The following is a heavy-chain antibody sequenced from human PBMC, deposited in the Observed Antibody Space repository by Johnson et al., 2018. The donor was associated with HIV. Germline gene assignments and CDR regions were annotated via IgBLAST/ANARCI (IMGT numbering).Heavy chain of an antibody. J-gene: IGHJ3*02. CDR2: ISYDGSTK. D-gene: IGHD3-22*01. Sequence: QLVESGGGVVQPGRSLRLSCAASGFTFSSYAMHWVRQAPGKGLEWVAVISYDGSTKYYADSVKGRFTISRDNSKTTLFLQMNSLRAEDTAVYYCTTGAAYYYDSSGYRDAFDIWDQGTMVTVSP. V-gene: IGHV3-30-3*01. CDR1: GFTFSSYA. CDR3: TTGAAYYYDSSGYRDAFDI.